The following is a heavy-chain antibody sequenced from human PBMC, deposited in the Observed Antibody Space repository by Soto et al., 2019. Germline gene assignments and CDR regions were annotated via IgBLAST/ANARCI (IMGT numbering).Heavy chain of an antibody. CDR1: GYTFTSYG. Sequence: ASVKVSCKASGYTFTSYGITWVRQAPRQGLEWMGWISAYNGNTNYAQKMQGRVTLTTDTSTSTAYMDLRSLRSDDTAVYYCARDYPATGTTDFWGQGTLVTVSS. CDR3: ARDYPATGTTDF. CDR2: ISAYNGNT. D-gene: IGHD1-7*01. J-gene: IGHJ4*02. V-gene: IGHV1-18*04.